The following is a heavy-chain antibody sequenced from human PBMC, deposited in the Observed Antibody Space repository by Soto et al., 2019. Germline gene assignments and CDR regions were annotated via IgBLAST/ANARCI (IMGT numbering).Heavy chain of an antibody. J-gene: IGHJ5*02. CDR3: ARDADRPYSSGWPWFDP. Sequence: SETLSLTCAVSGGSISSGGYSWSWIRQPPGKGLEWIGYIYHSGSTYYNPSLKSRVTISVDRSKNQFSLKLSSVTAADTAVYYCARDADRPYSSGWPWFDPWGQGTLVTVSS. D-gene: IGHD6-19*01. CDR1: GGSISSGGYS. CDR2: IYHSGST. V-gene: IGHV4-30-2*01.